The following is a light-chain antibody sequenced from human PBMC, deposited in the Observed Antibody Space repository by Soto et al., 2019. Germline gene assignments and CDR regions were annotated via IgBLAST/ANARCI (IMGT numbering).Light chain of an antibody. Sequence: DIQMPQSPSSVSAAVGARVTITCRASQGIRSWLSWYQQKPGKAPKLLIYGASSLQGGVPSRFSGSGSGTDFTLTISSLQPEDFATYYCQQANSFPITFGGGTRVEIK. V-gene: IGKV1-12*01. CDR2: GAS. J-gene: IGKJ4*01. CDR1: QGIRSW. CDR3: QQANSFPIT.